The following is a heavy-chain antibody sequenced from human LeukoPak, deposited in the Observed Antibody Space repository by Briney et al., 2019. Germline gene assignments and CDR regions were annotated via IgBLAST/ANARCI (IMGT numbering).Heavy chain of an antibody. CDR3: ARDVTHCGGDCYSGDY. V-gene: IGHV3-21*01. CDR2: ISSSSSYI. CDR1: GFTFSSYT. Sequence: SGGSLRLSCAASGFTFSSYTMNWVRQAPGKRLEWVSSISSSSSYINYADSVKGRFTISRDNAKNSLYLQMNSLRAEDTAVYYCARDVTHCGGDCYSGDYWGQGTLVTVSS. J-gene: IGHJ4*02. D-gene: IGHD2-21*02.